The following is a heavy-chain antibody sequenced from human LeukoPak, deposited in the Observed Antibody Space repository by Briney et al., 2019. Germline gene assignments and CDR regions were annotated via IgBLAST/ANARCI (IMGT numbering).Heavy chain of an antibody. CDR2: IRYDGSNK. J-gene: IGHJ5*02. D-gene: IGHD3-10*01. Sequence: GGSLRLSCAASGFTFSNYGMHWVRQAPGKGLEWVAHIRYDGSNKYYADSVKGRFTISRDDSKKMLYLQMNSLRPEDTAVYYCARGRRSGGITMIRGVKDRGWFDPWGQGTLVTVSS. CDR1: GFTFSNYG. V-gene: IGHV3-30*02. CDR3: ARGRRSGGITMIRGVKDRGWFDP.